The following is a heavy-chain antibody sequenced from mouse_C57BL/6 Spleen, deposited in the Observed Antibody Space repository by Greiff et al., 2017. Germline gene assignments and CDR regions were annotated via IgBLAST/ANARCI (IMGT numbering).Heavy chain of an antibody. CDR3: ARGTETDAMDY. CDR1: GYTFTNYW. D-gene: IGHD3-3*01. CDR2: IYPGGGYT. V-gene: IGHV1-63*01. Sequence: QVQLQQSGPELVRPGTSVKMSCKASGYTFTNYWIGWAKQRPGHGLEWIGDIYPGGGYTNYNEKFKGKATLTADKSSSTAYMQFSSLTSEDSAIYYCARGTETDAMDYWGQGTSVTVSS. J-gene: IGHJ4*01.